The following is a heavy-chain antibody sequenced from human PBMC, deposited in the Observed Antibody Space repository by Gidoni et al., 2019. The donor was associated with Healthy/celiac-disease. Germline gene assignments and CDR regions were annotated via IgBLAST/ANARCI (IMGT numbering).Heavy chain of an antibody. D-gene: IGHD3-16*02. CDR2: MNPNSGNT. V-gene: IGHV1-8*01. CDR3: ARGGMITFGGVIVVDYYYYGMDV. J-gene: IGHJ6*02. CDR1: GYTFTISD. Sequence: QVQLVQSGAEVKKPGASVKVSCKASGYTFTISDINWVRQATGQGLEWMGWMNPNSGNTGYAQKFQGRVTMTRNTSISTAYMELSSLRSEDTAVYYCARGGMITFGGVIVVDYYYYGMDVWGQGTTVTVSS.